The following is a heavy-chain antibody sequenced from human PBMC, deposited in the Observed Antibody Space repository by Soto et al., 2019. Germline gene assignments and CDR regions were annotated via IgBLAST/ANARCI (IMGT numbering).Heavy chain of an antibody. J-gene: IGHJ4*02. Sequence: GGSLILSCAASGFTFSSYAMSWVRQAPGKGLEWVSAISGSGGSTYYADSVKGRFTISRDNSKNTLYLQMNSLRAEDTAVYYCAKFNLRGVTDYQHPVFDYWGQGTLVSVSS. CDR3: AKFNLRGVTDYQHPVFDY. CDR1: GFTFSSYA. D-gene: IGHD2-21*02. V-gene: IGHV3-23*01. CDR2: ISGSGGST.